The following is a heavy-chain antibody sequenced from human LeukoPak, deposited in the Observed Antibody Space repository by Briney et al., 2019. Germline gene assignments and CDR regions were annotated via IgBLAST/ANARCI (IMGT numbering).Heavy chain of an antibody. D-gene: IGHD1-14*01. V-gene: IGHV4-4*02. CDR3: AREILGGFNPGAY. CDR2: IHRSGSP. J-gene: IGHJ4*02. Sequence: SETLSLTCTVSLDSTTSNFWSWVRQPPGKGLEWIGEIHRSGSPNYNPSLQSRVTLSIDRSRNQIDLEMSSVTAADTAVYYCAREILGGFNPGAYWGQGTLVTVSS. CDR1: LDSTTSNF.